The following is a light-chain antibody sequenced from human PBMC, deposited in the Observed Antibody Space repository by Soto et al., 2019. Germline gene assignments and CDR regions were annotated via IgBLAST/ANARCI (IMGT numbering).Light chain of an antibody. Sequence: EIVMTQYPATLSVSPRQGATVSCTASQRVRSHLPWYKHKPAPAPRLLFYDASTRATGIPVRFSGSGSGTEFTLTISSLQSEDFAVYYCQHYHGWPITFGQGTRLEIK. V-gene: IGKV3-15*01. J-gene: IGKJ5*01. CDR2: DAS. CDR3: QHYHGWPIT. CDR1: QRVRSH.